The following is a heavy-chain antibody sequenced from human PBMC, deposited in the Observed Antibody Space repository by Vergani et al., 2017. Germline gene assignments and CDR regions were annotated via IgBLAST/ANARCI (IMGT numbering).Heavy chain of an antibody. CDR1: GFTFSSYW. CDR2: IKQDGSEK. J-gene: IGHJ1*01. Sequence: EVQLVESGGGLVQPGGSLRLSCAASGFTFSSYWMSWVRQAPGKGLEWVANIKQDGSEKYYVDSVKGLFTISRDNAKNSLYLQMNSLRAEDTAVYYCAREAGGVLDYDFWSAQVPQGYFQHWGQGTLVTVSS. D-gene: IGHD3-3*01. CDR3: AREAGGVLDYDFWSAQVPQGYFQH. V-gene: IGHV3-7*01.